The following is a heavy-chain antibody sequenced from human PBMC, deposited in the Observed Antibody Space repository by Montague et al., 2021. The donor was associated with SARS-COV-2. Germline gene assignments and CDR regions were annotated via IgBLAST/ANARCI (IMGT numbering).Heavy chain of an antibody. V-gene: IGHV4-59*01. CDR3: ARLQGGRRLMDY. D-gene: IGHD5-12*01. CDR2: ISEIGST. J-gene: IGHJ4*02. Sequence: SETLSLTCTVSGGSINNYYWGWIRQPPGKALEYIAYISEIGSTHRNSALKSRVTISVDPSRNQFYLDVNSVTAADTAVYYCARLQGGRRLMDYWGQGTLVTVPP. CDR1: GGSINNYY.